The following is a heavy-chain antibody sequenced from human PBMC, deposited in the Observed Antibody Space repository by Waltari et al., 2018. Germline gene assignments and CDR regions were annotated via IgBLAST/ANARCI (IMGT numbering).Heavy chain of an antibody. Sequence: QLQLQESGPGLVKPSETLSLTCTVSGGSISTSSSYWGWIRQPPGKGLEWIGSIYYSGSTYYNPSLKSRVTISVDTSKNQFSLKLSSVTAADTAVYYCARQPKRGMDVWGQGTTVTVSS. CDR1: GGSISTSSSY. V-gene: IGHV4-39*07. D-gene: IGHD6-25*01. CDR3: ARQPKRGMDV. J-gene: IGHJ6*02. CDR2: IYYSGST.